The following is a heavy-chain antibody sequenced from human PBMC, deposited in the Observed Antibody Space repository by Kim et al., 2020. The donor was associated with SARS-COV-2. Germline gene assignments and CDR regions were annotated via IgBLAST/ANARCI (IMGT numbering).Heavy chain of an antibody. CDR2: IDTGNGDT. CDR3: ARDRSRSSPPFDF. D-gene: IGHD3-10*01. Sequence: ASVKVSCKASGYRFINYAMHWVRQAPGQRLEWMGWIDTGNGDTKYSPKFQGRVTITRDTSANTAYMELTSLTSEDTAVYYCARDRSRSSPPFDFWGQGTL. CDR1: GYRFINYA. V-gene: IGHV1-3*04. J-gene: IGHJ4*02.